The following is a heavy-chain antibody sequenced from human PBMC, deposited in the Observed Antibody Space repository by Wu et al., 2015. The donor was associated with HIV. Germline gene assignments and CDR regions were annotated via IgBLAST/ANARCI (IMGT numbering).Heavy chain of an antibody. CDR3: AREGTYDASGSYFDY. D-gene: IGHD3-10*01. J-gene: IGHJ4*02. Sequence: KASGYSFTSYYMHWVRQAPGQGLEWMGIINPSGGITSYAQKFQGRVTMTRDTSTITVYMELSSLRSEDTAVYYCAREGTYDASGSYFDYWGQGTLVTVSS. V-gene: IGHV1-46*01. CDR2: INPSGGIT. CDR1: GYSFTSYY.